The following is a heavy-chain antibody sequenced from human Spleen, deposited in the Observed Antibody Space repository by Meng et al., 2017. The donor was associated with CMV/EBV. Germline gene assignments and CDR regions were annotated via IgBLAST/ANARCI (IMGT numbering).Heavy chain of an antibody. Sequence: GESLKISCAASGFTFSSYEMNWVRQAPGKGLEWVSSISSSSSYIYYADSVKGRFTISRDNAKNSLYLQMNSLRAEDTAVYYCARGGKIVGATQEHPLHAFDIWGQGTMVTVSS. CDR3: ARGGKIVGATQEHPLHAFDI. D-gene: IGHD1-26*01. J-gene: IGHJ3*02. V-gene: IGHV3-21*01. CDR1: GFTFSSYE. CDR2: ISSSSSYI.